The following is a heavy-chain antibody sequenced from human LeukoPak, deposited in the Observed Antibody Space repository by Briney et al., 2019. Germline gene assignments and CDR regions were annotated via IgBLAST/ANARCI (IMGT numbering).Heavy chain of an antibody. CDR2: VNPNSGNT. V-gene: IGHV1-8*01. CDR1: GYTSSTYD. Sequence: ASVKVSCKASGYTSSTYDVTWVRQAPGQGLEWMGWVNPNSGNTGYAQKFRGRVTMTSDSSISSAYMELSSLTSEDTAVYYCARGVRNQLLSEYWGQGTLITVSS. CDR3: ARGVRNQLLSEY. D-gene: IGHD2-2*01. J-gene: IGHJ4*02.